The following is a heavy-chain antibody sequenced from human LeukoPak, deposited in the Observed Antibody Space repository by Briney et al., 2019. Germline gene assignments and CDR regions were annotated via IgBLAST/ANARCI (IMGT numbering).Heavy chain of an antibody. J-gene: IGHJ4*02. Sequence: PGGSLRLSCAASGFTFRSLVMHWVRQAPGKGLEWVAAISYEDGTNKYYADSVKGRFTISRDNSKTTLFLQMNSLRAEDTAIYYCTKERPEEYYVAGSYFDFWGQGTLVTVSS. V-gene: IGHV3-30*18. CDR3: TKERPEEYYVAGSYFDF. D-gene: IGHD3-10*01. CDR2: ISYEDGTNK. CDR1: GFTFRSLV.